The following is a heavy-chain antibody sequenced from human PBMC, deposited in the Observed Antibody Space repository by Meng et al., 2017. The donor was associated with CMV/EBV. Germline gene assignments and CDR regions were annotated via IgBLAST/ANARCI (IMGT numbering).Heavy chain of an antibody. CDR2: INPNSGGT. J-gene: IGHJ3*02. V-gene: IGHV1-2*02. Sequence: ASVKVSYKASGYTFTGYYMHWVRQAPGQGLEWMGWINPNSGGTNYAQKFQGRVTMTRDTSISTAYMELSRLRSDDTAVYYCARELGSYDAFDIWGQGTMVTVSS. D-gene: IGHD3-10*01. CDR1: GYTFTGYY. CDR3: ARELGSYDAFDI.